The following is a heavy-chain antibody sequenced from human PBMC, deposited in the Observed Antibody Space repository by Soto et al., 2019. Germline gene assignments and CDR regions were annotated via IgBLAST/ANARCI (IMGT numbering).Heavy chain of an antibody. V-gene: IGHV1-2*02. J-gene: IGHJ3*02. CDR3: ARSFNYYDSSGYSSHDAFDI. CDR2: INPNSGGT. D-gene: IGHD3-22*01. CDR1: GYTFTGYY. Sequence: ASVKVSCKASGYTFTGYYMHWVRQAPGQGLEWMGWINPNSGGTNYAQKLQGRVTMTRDTSISTAYMELSRLRSDDTAVYYCARSFNYYDSSGYSSHDAFDIWGQGTMVTVSS.